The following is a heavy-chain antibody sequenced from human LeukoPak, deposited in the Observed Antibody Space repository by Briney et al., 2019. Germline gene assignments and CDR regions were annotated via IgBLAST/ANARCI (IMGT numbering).Heavy chain of an antibody. CDR2: INHSGST. CDR3: ARGPQRGSFYYYYYYMDV. CDR1: GGSFSGYY. V-gene: IGHV4-34*01. D-gene: IGHD3-10*01. Sequence: SETLSLTCAVYGGSFSGYYWSWIRQPPGKGLEWIGEINHSGSTNYNPSLKSRVTISVDTTKNQFSLKLSFVTAADTAVYYCARGPQRGSFYYYYYYMDVWGKGTTVTVSS. J-gene: IGHJ6*03.